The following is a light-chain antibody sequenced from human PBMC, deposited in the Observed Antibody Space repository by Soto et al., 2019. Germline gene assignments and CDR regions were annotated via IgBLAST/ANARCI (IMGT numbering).Light chain of an antibody. CDR3: QQYNNWPPIT. J-gene: IGKJ5*01. V-gene: IGKV3-15*01. Sequence: EVVLTQSPGTLSLSPGERATLSCRASQSVSSYLAWYQQKLGQAPRLLIYDASDRATGIPARFSGSGSGTEFTLTISSLQSEDFAVYYCQQYNNWPPITFGQGTRLEI. CDR2: DAS. CDR1: QSVSSY.